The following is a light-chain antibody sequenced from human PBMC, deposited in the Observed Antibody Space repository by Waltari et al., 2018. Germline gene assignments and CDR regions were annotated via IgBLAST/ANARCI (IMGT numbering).Light chain of an antibody. V-gene: IGKV3-11*01. Sequence: IVLTQSPATLSLSPGESATLSCSSDHSVSSHLAWYRRKPGQAPRLLIYDASNRATGIPARFSGSGSGTDFTLTIDRLEPEDFAFYYCQQSRTWPETFGHGTKLDI. CDR1: HSVSSH. CDR2: DAS. J-gene: IGKJ3*01. CDR3: QQSRTWPET.